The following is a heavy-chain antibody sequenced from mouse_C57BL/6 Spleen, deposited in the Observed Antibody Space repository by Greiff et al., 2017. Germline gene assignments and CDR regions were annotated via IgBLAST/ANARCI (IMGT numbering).Heavy chain of an antibody. Sequence: EVMLVESGGGLVKPGGSLKLSCAASGFTFSDYGMHWVRQAPEKGLEWVAYISSGSSTIYYADTVKGRFTISRDNAKNTLFLQMTSLRSEDTAMYYCATAYYSNLYAMDYWGQGTSVTVSS. V-gene: IGHV5-17*01. J-gene: IGHJ4*01. D-gene: IGHD2-5*01. CDR3: ATAYYSNLYAMDY. CDR2: ISSGSSTI. CDR1: GFTFSDYG.